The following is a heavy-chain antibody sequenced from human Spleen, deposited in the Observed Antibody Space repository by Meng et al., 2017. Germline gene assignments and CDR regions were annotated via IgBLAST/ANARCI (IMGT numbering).Heavy chain of an antibody. CDR2: ISFDGSYK. V-gene: IGHV3-30*04. CDR1: GFTFSNYA. CDR3: ARGPIPVAGRLDY. Sequence: GGSLRLSCAASGFTFSNYALHWVRQAPGKGLEWLSLISFDGSYKYYADSVKGRFTISRDNSKKTLYLQMNSLRAEDTAVYYCARGPIPVAGRLDYWGQGTLVTVSS. J-gene: IGHJ4*02. D-gene: IGHD6-19*01.